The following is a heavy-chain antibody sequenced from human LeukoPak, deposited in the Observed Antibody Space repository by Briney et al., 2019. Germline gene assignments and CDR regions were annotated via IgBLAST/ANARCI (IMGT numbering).Heavy chain of an antibody. CDR3: ARLGAADPRGI. J-gene: IGHJ3*02. Sequence: SVKVSCKASGGTFSSYAISWVRQAPGQGLEWMERIIPILGIANYAQKFQGRVTITADKSTSTAYMELSSLRSEDTAVYYCARLGAADPRGIWGQGTMVTVSS. D-gene: IGHD2-15*01. V-gene: IGHV1-69*04. CDR1: GGTFSSYA. CDR2: IIPILGIA.